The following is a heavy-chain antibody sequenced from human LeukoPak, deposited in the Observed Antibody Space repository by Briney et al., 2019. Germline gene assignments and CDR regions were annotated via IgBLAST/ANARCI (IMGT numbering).Heavy chain of an antibody. CDR3: ARHYLPRYYYDSSGYYYWFDP. J-gene: IGHJ5*02. V-gene: IGHV4-59*08. Sequence: TSETLSLTCTVSGGSISSYYWSWIRQPPGKGLEWIGYIYYSGSTNYNPSLKSRVTISVDTSKNEFSLKLSSVTAADTAVYYCARHYLPRYYYDSSGYYYWFDPWGQGTLVTVSS. D-gene: IGHD3-22*01. CDR2: IYYSGST. CDR1: GGSISSYY.